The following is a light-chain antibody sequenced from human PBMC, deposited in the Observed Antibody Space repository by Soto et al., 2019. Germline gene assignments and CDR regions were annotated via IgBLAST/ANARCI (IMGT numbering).Light chain of an antibody. CDR2: DLR. V-gene: IGLV2-14*03. J-gene: IGLJ1*01. Sequence: QSVLTQPASVSGTPGQWITISCTGTSSDVGGYDYVSWYQIHPGKAPQLMVFDLRSRPPGVCYRFSGSQSDDTACLSLSGLHVVQGADYFCRSCSRYTGYLFGTRSKVTVL. CDR3: RSCSRYTGYL. CDR1: SSDVGGYDY.